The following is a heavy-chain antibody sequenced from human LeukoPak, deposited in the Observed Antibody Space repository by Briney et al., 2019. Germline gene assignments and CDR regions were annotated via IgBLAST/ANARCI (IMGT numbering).Heavy chain of an antibody. CDR2: IYSGGST. V-gene: IGHV3-53*01. J-gene: IGHJ5*02. Sequence: GSLRLSCAASGFTVSSNYMSWVRQAPGKGLEWVSVIYSGGSTYYADSVKGRFTISRDNSKNTLYLQMNSLRAEDTAVYYCARVRYYGSGSYSENWFDPWGQGTLVTVSS. D-gene: IGHD3-10*01. CDR3: ARVRYYGSGSYSENWFDP. CDR1: GFTVSSNY.